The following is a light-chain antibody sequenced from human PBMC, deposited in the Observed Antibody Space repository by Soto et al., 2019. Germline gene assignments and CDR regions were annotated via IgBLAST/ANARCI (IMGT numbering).Light chain of an antibody. Sequence: QSALTQPASVSGSPGQSITISCIGSSSDVGGYNYVSWYQHHPGRVPKPMIFEVSDRPSGVSNRFSGSKSGNTAYLTISGLQAEDEADYYCSSFSSTSTIIFGGRTKLTVL. J-gene: IGLJ2*01. CDR2: EVS. V-gene: IGLV2-14*01. CDR3: SSFSSTSTII. CDR1: SSDVGGYNY.